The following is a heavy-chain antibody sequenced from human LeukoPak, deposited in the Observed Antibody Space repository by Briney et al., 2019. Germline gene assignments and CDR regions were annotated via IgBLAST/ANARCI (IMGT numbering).Heavy chain of an antibody. CDR2: INHSGST. V-gene: IGHV4-34*01. J-gene: IGHJ4*02. CDR3: ARGLRAYSYGQIPY. Sequence: PSETLSLTCAVYGGSFSGYYWSWIRQPPGKGLEWIGKINHSGSTNYNPSLMSRVTISVDTSKNQFSLKLSSVTAADTAVYYCARGLRAYSYGQIPYWGQGTLVTVSS. CDR1: GGSFSGYY. D-gene: IGHD5-18*01.